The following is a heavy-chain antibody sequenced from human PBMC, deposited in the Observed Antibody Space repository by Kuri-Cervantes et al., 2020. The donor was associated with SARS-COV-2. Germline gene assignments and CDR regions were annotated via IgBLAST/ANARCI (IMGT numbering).Heavy chain of an antibody. CDR1: GFTFSDYY. Sequence: SLKISCAASGFTFSDYYMSWVRQAPGKGLEWVAVISYDGSNKYYADSVKGRFTISRDNSKNTLYLQMNSLRAEDTAVYYCAKDSNTAMVSALDYWGQGTLVTVSS. CDR2: ISYDGSNK. V-gene: IGHV3-30*18. J-gene: IGHJ4*02. D-gene: IGHD5-18*01. CDR3: AKDSNTAMVSALDY.